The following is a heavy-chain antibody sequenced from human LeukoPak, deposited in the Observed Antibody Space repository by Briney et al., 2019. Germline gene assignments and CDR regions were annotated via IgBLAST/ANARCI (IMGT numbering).Heavy chain of an antibody. V-gene: IGHV3-23*01. D-gene: IGHD6-13*01. CDR1: GFTLSSFP. Sequence: GGSLTLSCAASGFTLSSFPLSWLRQAPGKGLAGVSGINGCCGSTYYAASVQGRFTLSRDNSKNTLYLQTNRLRRDDTAGFFFEREPYSGSWYWKDSWGQGTLVTVSS. CDR3: EREPYSGSWYWKDS. J-gene: IGHJ4*02. CDR2: INGCCGST.